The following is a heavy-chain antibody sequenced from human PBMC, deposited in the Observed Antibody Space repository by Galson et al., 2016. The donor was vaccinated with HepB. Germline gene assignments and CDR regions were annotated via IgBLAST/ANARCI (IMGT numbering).Heavy chain of an antibody. CDR1: GFTFNSYN. Sequence: SLRLSCAASGFTFNSYNMNWVRQAPGKGLEWVSSITSSSNYIYYADSVRGRFTISRDSAKNSLHLQMNSLRAEDTAVYYCTRAYVGKARRGTYWYFDLWGRGTLVTVSS. J-gene: IGHJ2*01. CDR3: TRAYVGKARRGTYWYFDL. CDR2: ITSSSNYI. V-gene: IGHV3-21*01. D-gene: IGHD4-23*01.